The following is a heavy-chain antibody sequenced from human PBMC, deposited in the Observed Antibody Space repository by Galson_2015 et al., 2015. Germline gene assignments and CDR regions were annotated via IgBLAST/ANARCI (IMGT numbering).Heavy chain of an antibody. CDR2: INHSGNT. J-gene: IGHJ5*02. CDR1: GGSFSGYY. CDR3: ASRPEWLTTVDP. Sequence: ETLSLTCAVYGGSFSGYYWSWIRQPPGKGLEWIGEINHSGNTNYNPSLKSRVTISVDMSKNQFSLKLSSVTAADTAVYYCASRPEWLTTVDPWGQGTLVTVSS. D-gene: IGHD4-17*01. V-gene: IGHV4-34*01.